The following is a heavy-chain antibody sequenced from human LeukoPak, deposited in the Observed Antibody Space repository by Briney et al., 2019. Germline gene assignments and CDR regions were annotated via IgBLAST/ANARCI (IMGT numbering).Heavy chain of an antibody. V-gene: IGHV4-39*07. Sequence: PSETLSLTCTVSGGSISSSSYYWGWIRQPPGKGLEWIGSIYYSGSTYYNPSLKSRVTISVDTSKNQFSLKLSSVTAADTAVYYCARDLGRFLEWLLPPLFDYWGQGTLVTVSS. CDR2: IYYSGST. J-gene: IGHJ4*02. CDR3: ARDLGRFLEWLLPPLFDY. D-gene: IGHD3-3*01. CDR1: GGSISSSSYY.